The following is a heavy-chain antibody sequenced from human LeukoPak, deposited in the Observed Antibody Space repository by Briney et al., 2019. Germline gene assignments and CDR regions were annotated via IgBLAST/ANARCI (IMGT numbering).Heavy chain of an antibody. J-gene: IGHJ3*02. V-gene: IGHV3-48*02. Sequence: GGSLRLSCAASGFNFSTYNMNWVRQTPGKGLEWVSFVSSSSTIYYADSVKGRFTISRDNTKNSLFLQMSSLRDEDTAIYYCVPSLSAAFDIWGQGTMVTVSS. CDR1: GFNFSTYN. CDR3: VPSLSAAFDI. CDR2: VSSSSTI.